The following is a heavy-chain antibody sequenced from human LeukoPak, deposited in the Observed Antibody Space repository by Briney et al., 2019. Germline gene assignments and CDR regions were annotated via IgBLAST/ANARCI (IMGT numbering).Heavy chain of an antibody. J-gene: IGHJ4*02. V-gene: IGHV3-21*01. D-gene: IGHD6-13*01. CDR1: GFTFSSYS. CDR3: ARDLEGIAAERDY. Sequence: GGSLRLSCAASGFTFSSYSMNWVRQAPGKGLEWVSSISSSSSYIYYADSVKGRFTISRDNAKNSLYLQMNSLRAEDTAVYYCARDLEGIAAERDYWGQGTLVTASS. CDR2: ISSSSSYI.